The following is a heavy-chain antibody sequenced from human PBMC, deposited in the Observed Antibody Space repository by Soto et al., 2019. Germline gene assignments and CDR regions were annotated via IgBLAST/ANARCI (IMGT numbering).Heavy chain of an antibody. D-gene: IGHD2-2*01. Sequence: QVQLQESGPGLVKPSDTLSLICAVSGYSISSSNWWGWIRQPPGKGLEWIGNIYYSGSAYYNPSLKSLVTMSVDTSKNLFFLKLTSVTAVDTAVYYCARGDYAKAFDIWGQGTTVTVSS. CDR1: GYSISSSNW. CDR3: ARGDYAKAFDI. J-gene: IGHJ3*02. CDR2: IYYSGSA. V-gene: IGHV4-28*03.